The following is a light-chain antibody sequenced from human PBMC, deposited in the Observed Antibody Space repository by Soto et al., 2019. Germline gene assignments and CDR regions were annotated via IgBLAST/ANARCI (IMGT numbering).Light chain of an antibody. J-gene: IGKJ4*01. Sequence: DIQMTQAPSSLSASVGDRVTITCRARKDISTYLAWYQQKPGKVPKLLISAAYTLQSGVPPRFSGSGSGTDFTLTISSLQPEDDATYYCQEYDNAPLTFGGGTKVEIK. CDR1: KDISTY. CDR2: AAY. V-gene: IGKV1-27*01. CDR3: QEYDNAPLT.